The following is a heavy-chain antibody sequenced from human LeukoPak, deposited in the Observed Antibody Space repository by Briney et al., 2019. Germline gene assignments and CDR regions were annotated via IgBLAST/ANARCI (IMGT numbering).Heavy chain of an antibody. CDR3: ARGAYSSGWYFGVDY. CDR1: GGSIGSYY. D-gene: IGHD6-19*01. CDR2: IYHSGTT. J-gene: IGHJ4*02. Sequence: PSETLSLTCTVSGGSIGSYYWSWIRQPPGKGLECIGYIYHSGTTNYNPSLKSRVTISADTSKNQFSLKLTSVTAADTAVYYCARGAYSSGWYFGVDYWGQGTLVTVSS. V-gene: IGHV4-59*12.